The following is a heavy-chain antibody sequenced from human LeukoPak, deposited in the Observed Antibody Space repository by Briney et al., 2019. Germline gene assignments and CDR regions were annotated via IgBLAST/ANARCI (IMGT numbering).Heavy chain of an antibody. D-gene: IGHD2-15*01. V-gene: IGHV4-38-2*02. CDR2: IYHSGST. CDR3: ARLSNGGTLDY. J-gene: IGHJ4*02. CDR1: GYSISSGYY. Sequence: PSETLSLTCTVSGYSISSGYYWGWIRQPPGKGLEWIGIIYHSGSTYYNPSLKSRVTISVDTSKNQFSLKLSSVTAADTAVYYCARLSNGGTLDYWGQGTLVTVSS.